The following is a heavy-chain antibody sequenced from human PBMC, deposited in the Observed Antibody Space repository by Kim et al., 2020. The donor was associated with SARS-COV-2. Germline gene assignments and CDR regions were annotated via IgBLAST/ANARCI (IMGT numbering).Heavy chain of an antibody. CDR2: ISSSSSYI. CDR1: GFTFSSYS. J-gene: IGHJ4*02. CDR3: AREGADYDFWSGYSSDY. Sequence: GGSLRLSCAASGFTFSSYSMNWVRQAPGKGLEWVSSISSSSSYIYYADSVKGRFTISRDNAKNSLYLQMNSLRAEDTAVYYCAREGADYDFWSGYSSDYWGQGTLVTVSS. V-gene: IGHV3-21*01. D-gene: IGHD3-3*01.